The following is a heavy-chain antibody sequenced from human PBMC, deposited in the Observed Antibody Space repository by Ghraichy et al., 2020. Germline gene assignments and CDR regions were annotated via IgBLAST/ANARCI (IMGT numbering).Heavy chain of an antibody. V-gene: IGHV1-8*01. CDR1: GYIFTSYD. Sequence: ASVKVSCKASGYIFTSYDINWVRQATGQGLEWMGWINPNSGNTGYAQKFQGRVTMTRNTSISTAYMELSSLRSEDTAVYYCAFSLGDCSSTSCSNWFDPWDQGTLVTVSS. D-gene: IGHD2-2*01. J-gene: IGHJ5*02. CDR2: INPNSGNT. CDR3: AFSLGDCSSTSCSNWFDP.